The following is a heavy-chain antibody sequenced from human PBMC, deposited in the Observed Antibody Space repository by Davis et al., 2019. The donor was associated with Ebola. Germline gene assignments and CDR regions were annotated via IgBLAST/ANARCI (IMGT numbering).Heavy chain of an antibody. CDR2: ISGSGGST. CDR1: GFTFSSYA. D-gene: IGHD5-18*01. Sequence: PGGSLRLSCAASGFTFSSYAMSWVRQAPGKGLEWVSAISGSGGSTYYADSVKGRFTISRDNSKNTLYLQMNSLRSEDTAVYYCAKERRKQLWFGDAFDIWGQGTMVTVSS. V-gene: IGHV3-23*01. J-gene: IGHJ3*02. CDR3: AKERRKQLWFGDAFDI.